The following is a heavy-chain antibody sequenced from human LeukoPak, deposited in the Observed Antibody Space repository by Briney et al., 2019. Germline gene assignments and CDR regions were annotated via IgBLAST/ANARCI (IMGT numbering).Heavy chain of an antibody. D-gene: IGHD3-22*01. J-gene: IGHJ6*03. V-gene: IGHV4-4*07. Sequence: SETLSLTCTVSGGSISSYYWSWIRQPAGKGLEWIGRIYTSGSTNYNPSLKSRVTMSVGTSKDQFSLKLSSVTAADTAVYYCARLPQGYYYDSSGLDYMDVWGKGTTVTVSS. CDR2: IYTSGST. CDR1: GGSISSYY. CDR3: ARLPQGYYYDSSGLDYMDV.